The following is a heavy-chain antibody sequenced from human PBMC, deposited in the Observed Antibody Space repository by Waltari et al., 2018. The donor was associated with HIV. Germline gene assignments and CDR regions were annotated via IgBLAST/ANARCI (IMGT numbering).Heavy chain of an antibody. D-gene: IGHD3-22*01. CDR2: ITPYNDNT. CDR3: ARDLTGYYDSSGYPNY. V-gene: IGHV1-18*01. CDR1: DYTFSSYG. J-gene: IGHJ4*02. Sequence: QIRLVQSGGELKKPGASVKVSCKAFDYTFSSYGIHWVRQAPGQGLEWMGWITPYNDNTIYAQKFQGRVTMTTDTSTITAYLEVRSLGFDDTAMYFCARDLTGYYDSSGYPNYWGQGTLVTVSS.